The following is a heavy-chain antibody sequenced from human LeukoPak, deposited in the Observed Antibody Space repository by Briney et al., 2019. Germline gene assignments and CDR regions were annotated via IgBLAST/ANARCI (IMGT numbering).Heavy chain of an antibody. J-gene: IGHJ4*02. Sequence: PGGSLSLSCAASGFTFISNSMNWVRQAPGKGLEWVSYISSRSSTIYCADSVKGRFTISRDNATNSLYLQMNSLRAEDTAVYYCARGAGSGRNHSDYWGQGTLVTVSS. CDR3: ARGAGSGRNHSDY. V-gene: IGHV3-48*01. CDR1: GFTFISNS. CDR2: ISSRSSTI. D-gene: IGHD6-19*01.